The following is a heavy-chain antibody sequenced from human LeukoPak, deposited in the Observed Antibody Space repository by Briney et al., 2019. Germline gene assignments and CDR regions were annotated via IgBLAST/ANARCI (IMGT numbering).Heavy chain of an antibody. CDR2: IYYSGNT. CDR3: ARVIVATIGSYFDY. D-gene: IGHD5-12*01. V-gene: IGHV4-59*01. CDR1: GGSISTYS. Sequence: SETLSLTRTVSGGSISTYSWSWVRQPPGKGLEWIGYIYYSGNTIYNPSLRSRVIISVDTSKNQISLKLSSVTAADTAVYYCARVIVATIGSYFDYWGQGSLVTVSS. J-gene: IGHJ4*02.